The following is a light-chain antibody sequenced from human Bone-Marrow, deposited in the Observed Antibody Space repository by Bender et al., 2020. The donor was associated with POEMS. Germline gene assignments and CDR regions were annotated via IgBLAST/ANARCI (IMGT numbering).Light chain of an antibody. V-gene: IGLV2-14*01. CDR2: DVG. J-gene: IGLJ1*01. CDR1: DSNFGGNN. CDR3: CSFTSAKTYV. Sequence: QSVLTQPPSASGTPGQSVIISCSGTDSNFGGNNVNWYQQHPGKAPKLMISDVGARPSGISHRFSGSKSGKTASLTISGLQSEDEADYFCCSFTSAKTYVFGTGTKVTVL.